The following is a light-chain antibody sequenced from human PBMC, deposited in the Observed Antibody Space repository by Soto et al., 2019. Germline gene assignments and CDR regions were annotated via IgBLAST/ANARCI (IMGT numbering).Light chain of an antibody. J-gene: IGLJ1*01. Sequence: QSALTQPASVSGSPGQSITISCTGTSNDVGGYNYVSWYQQHPDKALKLIIYEVTNRPSGVSNRFSGSKSGNTASLTISGLQAEDEADYYCTSYTTSSFYFFGTGTKVTVL. CDR3: TSYTTSSFYF. CDR2: EVT. CDR1: SNDVGGYNY. V-gene: IGLV2-14*01.